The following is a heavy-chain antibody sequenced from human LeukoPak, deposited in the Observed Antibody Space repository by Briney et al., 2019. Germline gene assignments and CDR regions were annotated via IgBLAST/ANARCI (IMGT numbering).Heavy chain of an antibody. CDR1: GFTFGGYL. J-gene: IGHJ4*02. V-gene: IGHV3-9*01. CDR3: AKSAVAGSFFDY. Sequence: GGSLRLSCTGSGFTFGGYLMSWVRQAPGKGLEWVSGISWNSGSIGYADSVKGRFTISRDNAKNSLYLQMNSLRAEDTALYYCAKSAVAGSFFDYWGQGTLVTVSS. CDR2: ISWNSGSI. D-gene: IGHD6-19*01.